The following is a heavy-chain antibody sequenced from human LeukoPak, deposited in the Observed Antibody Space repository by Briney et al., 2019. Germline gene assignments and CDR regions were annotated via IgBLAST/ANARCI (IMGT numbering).Heavy chain of an antibody. CDR1: GGSISSGSYY. CDR2: IYTSGST. Sequence: SETLSLTCTVSGGSISSGSYYWTWIRQPAGKGLEWIGRIYTSGSTNYNPSLKSRVTISVDTSKNQFSLKLSSVTAADTAVYYCARAASVTAIYFDCWGQGTLVTVSS. CDR3: ARAASVTAIYFDC. V-gene: IGHV4-61*02. J-gene: IGHJ4*02. D-gene: IGHD2-21*02.